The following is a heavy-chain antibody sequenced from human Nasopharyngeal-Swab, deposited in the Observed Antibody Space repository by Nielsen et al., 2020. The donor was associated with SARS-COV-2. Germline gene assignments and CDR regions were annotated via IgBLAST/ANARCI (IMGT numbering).Heavy chain of an antibody. CDR2: IRSKANSYAT. CDR1: GFTFSGSA. CDR3: TRQGSGYYYYYYGMDV. V-gene: IGHV3-73*01. D-gene: IGHD3-22*01. J-gene: IGHJ6*02. Sequence: GESLKISCAASGFTFSGSAMHWVRQASGKGLEWVGRIRSKANSYATAYAASVKGRFTISRDDSKNTAYLRMNSLKTEDTAVYYCTRQGSGYYYYYYGMDVWGQGTTVTVSS.